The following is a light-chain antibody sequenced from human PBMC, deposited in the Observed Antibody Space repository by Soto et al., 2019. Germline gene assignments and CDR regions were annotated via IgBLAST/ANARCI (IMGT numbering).Light chain of an antibody. J-gene: IGKJ4*01. Sequence: DIQMIHSPSSVSASVGDRVTITCRASQGISSWLGWYQQKPGKAPKFLIYAASSLQSGVPSRCSGSGSGTDFTLTISSLQPEDFATYYCQQANSVPLTFGGGTKVEI. CDR3: QQANSVPLT. CDR1: QGISSW. CDR2: AAS. V-gene: IGKV1D-12*01.